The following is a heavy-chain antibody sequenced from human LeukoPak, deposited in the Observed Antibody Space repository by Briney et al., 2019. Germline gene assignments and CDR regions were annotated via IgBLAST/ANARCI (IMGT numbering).Heavy chain of an antibody. CDR1: GGTFSSYA. V-gene: IGHV1-69*06. Sequence: GASVKVSCKASGGTFSSYAISWVRQAPGQGLEWMGGIIPIFGTANYAQKFQGRVTIAADKSTSTAYMELSSLRSEDTAVYYCARDCGYDILTGYYTPEDFDYWGQGTLVTVSS. CDR3: ARDCGYDILTGYYTPEDFDY. J-gene: IGHJ4*02. D-gene: IGHD3-9*01. CDR2: IIPIFGTA.